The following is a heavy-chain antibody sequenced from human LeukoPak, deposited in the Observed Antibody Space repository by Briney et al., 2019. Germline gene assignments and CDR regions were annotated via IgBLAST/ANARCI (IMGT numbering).Heavy chain of an antibody. CDR2: IYYSGST. Sequence: SETLSLTCTVSGGSISSYYWSWIRQPPGKGLEWIGYIYYSGSTNYSPSLKSRVTISVDTSKNQFSLKLSSVTAADTAVYYCARSVYYGSGSYYNYYSYGMDVWGQGTTVTVSS. D-gene: IGHD3-10*01. CDR3: ARSVYYGSGSYYNYYSYGMDV. J-gene: IGHJ6*02. V-gene: IGHV4-59*01. CDR1: GGSISSYY.